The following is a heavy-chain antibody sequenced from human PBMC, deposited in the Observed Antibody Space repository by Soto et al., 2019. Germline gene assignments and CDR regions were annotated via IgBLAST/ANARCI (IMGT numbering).Heavy chain of an antibody. CDR3: AGVDYYYYMDV. CDR2: FYYSGSA. CDR1: GGSISSYY. V-gene: IGHV4-59*01. J-gene: IGHJ6*03. Sequence: SETLSLTCTVSGGSISSYYWSWIRQPPGKGLEWIGYFYYSGSANYNPSLKSRVTISVDTSKNQFSLKLSSVTAADTAVYYCAGVDYYYYMDVWGKGTTVTVSS.